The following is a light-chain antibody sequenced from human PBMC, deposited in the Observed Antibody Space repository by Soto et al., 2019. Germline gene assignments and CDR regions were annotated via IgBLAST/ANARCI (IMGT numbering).Light chain of an antibody. J-gene: IGLJ1*01. Sequence: QSALTQSPSASGSPGQSVTISCTGTSSDVGGYNYVSWYQQHPGKAPKLMIYEVTKRPSGVPDRFSGSKSGNTASLTVSGLLPEDEADYYCASYAGSNKVFGTGTKLTVL. V-gene: IGLV2-8*01. CDR2: EVT. CDR1: SSDVGGYNY. CDR3: ASYAGSNKV.